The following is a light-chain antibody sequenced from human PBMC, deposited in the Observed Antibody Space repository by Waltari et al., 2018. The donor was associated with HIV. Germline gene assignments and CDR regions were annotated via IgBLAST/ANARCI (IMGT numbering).Light chain of an antibody. Sequence: QSVLTPPPSVSGAPGQRVTISCPGSSSNIGAGYDVQCYQQLPGAAPKLLIFGADIRPSGVPDRFSGSKSGRSASLAISGLQSDDEADYFCQSYDTDLKSGVFGGGTKVTVL. CDR1: SSNIGAGYD. V-gene: IGLV1-40*01. CDR3: QSYDTDLKSGV. CDR2: GAD. J-gene: IGLJ3*02.